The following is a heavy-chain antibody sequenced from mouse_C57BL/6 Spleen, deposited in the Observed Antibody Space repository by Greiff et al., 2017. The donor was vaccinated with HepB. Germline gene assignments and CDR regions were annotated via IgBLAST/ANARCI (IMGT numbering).Heavy chain of an antibody. J-gene: IGHJ4*01. V-gene: IGHV1-81*01. CDR2: IYPRSGNT. Sequence: KESCKASGYTFTSYGISWVKQRTGQGLEWIGEIYPRSGNTYYNEKFKGKATLTADKSSSTAYMELRSLTSEDSAVYFCAREDYGYAMDYWGQGTSVTVSS. D-gene: IGHD2-4*01. CDR1: GYTFTSYG. CDR3: AREDYGYAMDY.